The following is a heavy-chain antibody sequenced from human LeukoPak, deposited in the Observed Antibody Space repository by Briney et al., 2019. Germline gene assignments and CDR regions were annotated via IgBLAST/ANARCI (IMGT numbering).Heavy chain of an antibody. Sequence: ASVKVSCKASGYTFTSYGISWVRQAPGQGLEWMGWISAYNGNTNYAQKLQGRVTMTTDTSTSTAYMELRSLRSDDTAVYYCAREVSGYYYYYYMDVWGKATTVTISS. J-gene: IGHJ6*03. V-gene: IGHV1-18*01. D-gene: IGHD1-26*01. CDR3: AREVSGYYYYYYMDV. CDR1: GYTFTSYG. CDR2: ISAYNGNT.